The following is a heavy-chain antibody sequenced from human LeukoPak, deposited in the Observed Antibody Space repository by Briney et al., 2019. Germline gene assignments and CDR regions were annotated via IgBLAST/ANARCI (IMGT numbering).Heavy chain of an antibody. D-gene: IGHD3-9*01. V-gene: IGHV3-21*01. CDR3: ARANPPAISFFDW. CDR1: GFTFSGYS. Sequence: GGSLRLSCAASGFTFSGYSMNWGRLAPGKGLEWVSSIIGSSGSIYYADSVKGRFTSSRDNAKNSLDLQMNSLRAEDTAVYYCARANPPAISFFDWWGQGTLVSVSS. J-gene: IGHJ4*02. CDR2: IIGSSGSI.